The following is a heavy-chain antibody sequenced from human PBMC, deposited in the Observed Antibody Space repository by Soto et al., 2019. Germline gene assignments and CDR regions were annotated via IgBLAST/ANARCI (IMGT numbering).Heavy chain of an antibody. CDR2: ISSSGSTI. D-gene: IGHD3-3*01. CDR3: ARDPDYDFGPRNWFDP. Sequence: GGSLRLSCAASGFTFSDYYMSWIRQAPGKGLEWVSYISSSGSTIYYADSVKGRFTISRDNAKNSLYLQMNSLRAEDTAVYYCARDPDYDFGPRNWFDPWGQGTLVTVSS. V-gene: IGHV3-11*01. J-gene: IGHJ5*02. CDR1: GFTFSDYY.